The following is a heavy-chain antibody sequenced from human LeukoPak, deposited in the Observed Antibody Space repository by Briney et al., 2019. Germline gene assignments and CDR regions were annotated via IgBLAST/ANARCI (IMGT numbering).Heavy chain of an antibody. D-gene: IGHD4-11*01. J-gene: IGHJ4*02. CDR3: ATKSVTRYFDY. V-gene: IGHV3-7*01. CDR2: IKQDGSER. Sequence: PSETLSLTCTVSGGSISSGGYNWSWIRQAPGKGLEWVANIKQDGSERYYADSVKGRFTISRDNAKNSLYLQMNSLRAEDTAVYFCATKSVTRYFDYWGQGNLVTVSA. CDR1: GGSISSGG.